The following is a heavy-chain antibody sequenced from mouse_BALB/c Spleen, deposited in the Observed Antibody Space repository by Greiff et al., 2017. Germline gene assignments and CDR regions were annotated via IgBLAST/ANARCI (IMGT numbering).Heavy chain of an antibody. CDR1: GFTFSSYG. Sequence: EVQVVESGGDLVKPGGSLKLSCAASGFTFSSYGMSWVRQTPDKRLEWVATISSGGSYTYYPDSVKGRFTISRDNAKNTLYLQRSSLKSEDTAMYYCARREDYGSSYWYFDVWGAGTTVTVSS. V-gene: IGHV5-6*01. J-gene: IGHJ1*01. CDR3: ARREDYGSSYWYFDV. CDR2: ISSGGSYT. D-gene: IGHD1-1*01.